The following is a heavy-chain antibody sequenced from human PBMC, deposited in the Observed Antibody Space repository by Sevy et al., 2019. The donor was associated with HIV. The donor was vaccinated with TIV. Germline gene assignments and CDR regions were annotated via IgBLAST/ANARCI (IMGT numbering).Heavy chain of an antibody. V-gene: IGHV3-7*01. J-gene: IGHJ3*02. CDR1: RFTFSNYW. CDR2: IKQDGSEK. Sequence: GGSLRLSCAASRFTFSNYWMSWVRQAPGKGLEWVANIKQDGSEKYYVDSVKGRFTISRDNGKNSLYLQMNSLRAEDTAVYYCARERGISFIVGATTGAFDIWGQGTMVTVSS. CDR3: ARERGISFIVGATTGAFDI. D-gene: IGHD1-26*01.